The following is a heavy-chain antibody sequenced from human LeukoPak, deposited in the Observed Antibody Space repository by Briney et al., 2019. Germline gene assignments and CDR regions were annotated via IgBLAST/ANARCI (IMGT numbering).Heavy chain of an antibody. J-gene: IGHJ3*02. CDR2: TYYMSKWNN. CDR1: GDRVSSSGTA. CDR3: AKWGHRTGEIYNNFDI. V-gene: IGHV6-1*01. Sequence: QTLSLTCAIPGDRVSSSGTAWDWIRQSPWRGLEWLGRTYYMSKWNNDYAVSLKSRITINPDTSKNLFSLLLNSVAPEDTALYYGAKWGHRTGEIYNNFDIWGQGTMVTVSS. D-gene: IGHD7-27*01.